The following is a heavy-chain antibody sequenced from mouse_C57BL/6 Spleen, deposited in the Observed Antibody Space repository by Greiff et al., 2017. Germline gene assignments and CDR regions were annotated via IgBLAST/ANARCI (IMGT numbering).Heavy chain of an antibody. CDR1: GYTFTSYW. J-gene: IGHJ4*01. Sequence: QVQLQQSGAELVKPGASVKLSCKASGYTFTSYWMHWVKQRPGQGLEWIGMIHPNSGSTNYNEKFKSKATLTVDKSSSTAYMQLSSLTSEDSAVXYCAYYGSSDGMDYWGQGTSVTVSS. D-gene: IGHD1-1*01. CDR3: AYYGSSDGMDY. V-gene: IGHV1-64*01. CDR2: IHPNSGST.